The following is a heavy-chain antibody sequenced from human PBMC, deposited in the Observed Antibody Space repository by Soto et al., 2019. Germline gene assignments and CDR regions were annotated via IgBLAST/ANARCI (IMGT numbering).Heavy chain of an antibody. CDR2: VYSSGST. J-gene: IGHJ4*02. CDR3: ARDHPHSYGVYYFEY. Sequence: PSETLSLTCTVSGGSIRNYYWSWIRQPPGKGLEWIGYVYSSGSTHYNPSLQSRVTISADTSKNQVSLKVNSVTAADTAVYYCARDHPHSYGVYYFEYWGQGTPVTVSS. V-gene: IGHV4-59*01. CDR1: GGSIRNYY. D-gene: IGHD5-18*01.